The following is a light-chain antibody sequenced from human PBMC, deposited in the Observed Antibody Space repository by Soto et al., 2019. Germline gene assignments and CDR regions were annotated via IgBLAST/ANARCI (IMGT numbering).Light chain of an antibody. J-gene: IGLJ1*01. V-gene: IGLV1-44*01. CDR1: SSNIGSNY. CDR2: GND. Sequence: QSALTQPPSASGAPGQRVTISCSGSSSNIGSNYVNWYQQLPGTAPNLLIYGNDRRPSGVPARFSGSKSGTSASLAISGLQSEDEADYRCATWEDSPNASYVFGNGTKV. CDR3: ATWEDSPNASYV.